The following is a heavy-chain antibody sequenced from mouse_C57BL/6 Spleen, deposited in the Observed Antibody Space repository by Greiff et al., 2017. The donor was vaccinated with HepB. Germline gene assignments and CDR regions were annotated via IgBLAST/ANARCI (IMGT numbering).Heavy chain of an antibody. CDR3: TREEGGYDAYFDY. V-gene: IGHV5-9-1*02. Sequence: EVKLVESGEGLVKPGGSLKLSCAASGFTFSSYAMSWVRQTPEKRLEWVAYISSGGDYIYYADTVKGRFTISRDNARNTLYLQMSSLKSEDTAMYYRTREEGGYDAYFDYWGQGTTLTVSS. J-gene: IGHJ2*01. CDR2: ISSGGDYI. CDR1: GFTFSSYA. D-gene: IGHD2-2*01.